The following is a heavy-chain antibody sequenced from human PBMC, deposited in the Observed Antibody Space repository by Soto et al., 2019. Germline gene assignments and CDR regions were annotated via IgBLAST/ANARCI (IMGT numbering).Heavy chain of an antibody. D-gene: IGHD2-21*02. J-gene: IGHJ6*02. CDR2: IIPIFGTA. CDR1: GGTFSSYA. CDR3: ARGEGGDVLTPREKYYYYYYGMDV. V-gene: IGHV1-69*13. Sequence: SVKVSCKASGGTFSSYAISWVRQAPGQGLEWMGGIIPIFGTANYAQKFQGRVTITADESTSTAYMELSSLRSEDTAVYYCARGEGGDVLTPREKYYYYYYGMDVWGQGTTVTVSS.